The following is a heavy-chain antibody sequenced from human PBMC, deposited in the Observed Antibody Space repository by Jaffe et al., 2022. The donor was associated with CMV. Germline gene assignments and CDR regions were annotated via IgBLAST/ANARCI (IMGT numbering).Heavy chain of an antibody. CDR2: TYYRSKWYN. V-gene: IGHV6-1*01. D-gene: IGHD3-22*01. Sequence: QVQLQQSGPGLVKPSQTLSLTCAISGDSVSSNSAAWNWIRQSPSRGLEWLGRTYYRSKWYNDYAVSVKSRITINPDTSKNQFSLQLNSVTPEDTAVYYCARDLIYGSASDLYYDSSGYYPFDYWGQGTLVTVSS. CDR1: GDSVSSNSAA. CDR3: ARDLIYGSASDLYYDSSGYYPFDY. J-gene: IGHJ4*02.